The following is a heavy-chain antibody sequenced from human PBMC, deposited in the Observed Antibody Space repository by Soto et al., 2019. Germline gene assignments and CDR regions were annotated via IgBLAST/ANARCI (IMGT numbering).Heavy chain of an antibody. V-gene: IGHV4-4*07. CDR1: GGSISSYY. CDR2: IYTSGST. Sequence: QVQLQESGPGLVKPSETLSLTCTVSGGSISSYYWSWIRQPAGKGLEWIGRIYTSGSTNYNPSLKSRVTMSVATSKNQFSLKLSSVTAADTAVYYCARSGQLGRPYYYYGMDVWGQGTTVTVSS. CDR3: ARSGQLGRPYYYYGMDV. J-gene: IGHJ6*02. D-gene: IGHD6-6*01.